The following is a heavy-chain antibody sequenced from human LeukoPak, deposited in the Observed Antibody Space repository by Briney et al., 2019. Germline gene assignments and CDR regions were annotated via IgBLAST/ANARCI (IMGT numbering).Heavy chain of an antibody. CDR3: ARGQGEFDSSGYYRYYYYMDV. D-gene: IGHD3-22*01. Sequence: SETLSLTCAVYGVSFSGYYWSWIRQPPGKGLEWIGEINHSGSTNYNPSLKSRVTISVDTSKNQFSLKLSSVTAADTAVYYCARGQGEFDSSGYYRYYYYMDVWGKGTTVTVSS. CDR1: GVSFSGYY. CDR2: INHSGST. J-gene: IGHJ6*03. V-gene: IGHV4-34*01.